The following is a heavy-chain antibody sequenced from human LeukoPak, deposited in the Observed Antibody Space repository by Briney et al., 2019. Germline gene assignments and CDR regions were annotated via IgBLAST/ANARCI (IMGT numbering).Heavy chain of an antibody. CDR3: AKLIVVNYGGFDY. V-gene: IGHV3-23*01. J-gene: IGHJ4*02. Sequence: PGGSLRLSCAASGFTFTTYGMSWVRQAPGKGLEWVSAISGSGGSTYYADSVKGRFTISRDNSKNTLYLQMNSLRAEDTAVYYCAKLIVVNYGGFDYWGQGTLVTVSS. CDR1: GFTFTTYG. CDR2: ISGSGGST. D-gene: IGHD3-22*01.